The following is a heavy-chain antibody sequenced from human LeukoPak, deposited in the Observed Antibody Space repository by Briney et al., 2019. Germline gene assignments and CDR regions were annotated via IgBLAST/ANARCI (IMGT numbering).Heavy chain of an antibody. V-gene: IGHV1-2*02. D-gene: IGHD1-26*01. J-gene: IGHJ4*02. CDR2: INPHSGGT. CDR1: GYTFTGYY. CDR3: ARLPSARLREFDY. Sequence: GASVKVSCKASGYTFTGYYMDWVRQAPGQGLEWMGWINPHSGGTNYAQQFQGRLTMTRDTYISTAYMELSRLRSDDTAVYYCARLPSARLREFDYWGQGTLVTVSS.